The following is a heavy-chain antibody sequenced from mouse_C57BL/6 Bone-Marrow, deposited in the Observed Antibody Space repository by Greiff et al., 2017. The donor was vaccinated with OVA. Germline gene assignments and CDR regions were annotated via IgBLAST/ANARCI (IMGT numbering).Heavy chain of an antibody. V-gene: IGHV7-1*01. CDR2: SRNKANDYTT. J-gene: IGHJ3*01. CDR1: GFTFSDFY. D-gene: IGHD2-2*01. Sequence: DVMLVESGGGLVQSGRSLRLSCATSGFTFSDFYMEWVRQAPGKGLEWIAASRNKANDYTTEYSASVKGRFIVSRDTSQSILYLQMNALRAEDTAMYYCARDAGGYDAWFAYWGQGTLVTVSA. CDR3: ARDAGGYDAWFAY.